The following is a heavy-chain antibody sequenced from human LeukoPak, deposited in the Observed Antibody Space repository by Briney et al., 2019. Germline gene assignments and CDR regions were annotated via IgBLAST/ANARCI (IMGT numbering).Heavy chain of an antibody. D-gene: IGHD6-19*01. CDR1: GYSISSGYY. Sequence: PSETLSLTCTVSGYSISSGYYWGWIRQPPGKGLEWIGSIYYSGSTYYNPSLKSRVTISVDTSKNQFSLKLSSVTAADTAVYYCARPKGSGWYNYYFDYWGQGTLVTVSS. J-gene: IGHJ4*02. V-gene: IGHV4-38-2*02. CDR2: IYYSGST. CDR3: ARPKGSGWYNYYFDY.